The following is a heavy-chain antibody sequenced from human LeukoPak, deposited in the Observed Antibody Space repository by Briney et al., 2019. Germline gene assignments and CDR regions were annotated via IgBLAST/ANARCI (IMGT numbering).Heavy chain of an antibody. CDR2: IYSGGST. CDR3: ARGFGELSPFDY. Sequence: GGSLRLSCAASGFTVSSNYMSWVRQAPVKGLEWVSVIYSGGSTYYADSVKGRFTISRDNSKNTLYLQMNSLRAEDTAVYYCARGFGELSPFDYWGQGTLVTVSS. V-gene: IGHV3-53*01. D-gene: IGHD3-10*01. CDR1: GFTVSSNY. J-gene: IGHJ4*02.